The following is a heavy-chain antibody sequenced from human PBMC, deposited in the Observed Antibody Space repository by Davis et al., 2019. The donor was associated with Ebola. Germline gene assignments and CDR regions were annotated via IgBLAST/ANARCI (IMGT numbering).Heavy chain of an antibody. V-gene: IGHV1-69*13. CDR3: ARMDIAMVRMDYYYGMDV. CDR2: IIPIFGTA. CDR1: GGTFSSYA. D-gene: IGHD5-18*01. J-gene: IGHJ6*02. Sequence: SVKVSCKASGGTFSSYAISWVRQAPGQGLEWMGGIIPIFGTANYAQKFQGRVTITADESTSTAYMELSRLRSDDTAVYYCARMDIAMVRMDYYYGMDVWGQGTTVTVSS.